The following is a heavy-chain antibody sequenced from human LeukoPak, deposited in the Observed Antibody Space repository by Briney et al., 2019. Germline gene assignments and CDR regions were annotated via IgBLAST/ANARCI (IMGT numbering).Heavy chain of an antibody. V-gene: IGHV4-39*07. CDR1: GGSISSSSYY. CDR3: ARDYSRIFDY. CDR2: IYYSGST. J-gene: IGHJ4*02. Sequence: SETLSLTCTVSGGSISSSSYYWGWIRQPPGKGLEWIGSIYYSGSTYYNPSLKSRVTISVDTSKNQFSLKLSSVTAADTAVYYCARDYSRIFDYWGQGTLVTVSS. D-gene: IGHD2-15*01.